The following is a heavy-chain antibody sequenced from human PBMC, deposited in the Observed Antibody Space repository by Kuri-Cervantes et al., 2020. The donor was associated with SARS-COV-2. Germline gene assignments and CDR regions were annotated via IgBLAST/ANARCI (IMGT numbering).Heavy chain of an antibody. CDR2: IGTAGDT. CDR1: GFTFSSYD. J-gene: IGHJ6*02. V-gene: IGHV3-13*01. D-gene: IGHD6-19*01. Sequence: GESLKISCAASGFTFSSYDMHWVRQATGKGLEWVSAIGTAGDTYYPGSVKGRFTISRDNSKNTLYLQMNSLRAEDTAVYYCAKDHVNLPIAVAVFVPGRYYYYGMDVWGQGTTVTVSS. CDR3: AKDHVNLPIAVAVFVPGRYYYYGMDV.